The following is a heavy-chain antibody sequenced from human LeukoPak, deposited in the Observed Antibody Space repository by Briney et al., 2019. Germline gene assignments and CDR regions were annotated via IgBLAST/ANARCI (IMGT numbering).Heavy chain of an antibody. J-gene: IGHJ4*02. D-gene: IGHD2-2*01. CDR3: AKGDCSSTRCFLDS. CDR2: ISWNSGSI. CDR1: GFTFDDYA. Sequence: PGGSLRLSCAASGFTFDDYAMHWVRQAPGKGLEWVSGISWNSGSIGYADSVKGRFTISRDKAKESLYLDMNNLRAEDTASYYCAKGDCSSTRCFLDSWGQGTLLTVSS. V-gene: IGHV3-9*01.